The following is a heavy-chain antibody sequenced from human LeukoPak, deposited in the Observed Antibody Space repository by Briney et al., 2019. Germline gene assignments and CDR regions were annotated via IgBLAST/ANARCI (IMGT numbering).Heavy chain of an antibody. D-gene: IGHD3-22*01. Sequence: GESLKISCKGSGDSFNTYWIGWVRQMPGKGLEWMGSIYPGDSETRYSPSFQGQVTISADKSIRTAHLQWSSLKTSDTAMYYCARHGLESHGASSRPWLRSWFDPWGQGTLVTVSS. CDR2: IYPGDSET. CDR1: GDSFNTYW. J-gene: IGHJ5*02. V-gene: IGHV5-51*01. CDR3: ARHGLESHGASSRPWLRSWFDP.